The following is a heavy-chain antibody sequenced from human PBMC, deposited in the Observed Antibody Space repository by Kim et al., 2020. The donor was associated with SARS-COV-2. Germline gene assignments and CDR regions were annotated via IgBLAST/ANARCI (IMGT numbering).Heavy chain of an antibody. CDR1: GGSISSSSYY. CDR3: ARGDSAMIVA. CDR2: IYYSGST. D-gene: IGHD3-22*01. V-gene: IGHV4-39*07. J-gene: IGHJ3*01. Sequence: SETLSLTCTVSGGSISSSSYYWGWIRQPPGKGLEWIGSIYYSGSTYYNPSLKSRDTISVDTSKNQFSLKLSSVTAEDTAVYYCARGDSAMIVAWGQGTMVNVSS.